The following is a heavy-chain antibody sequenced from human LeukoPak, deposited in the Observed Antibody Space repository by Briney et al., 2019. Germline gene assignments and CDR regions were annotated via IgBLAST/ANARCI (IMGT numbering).Heavy chain of an antibody. Sequence: PGGSLRLSCAASGFTFSSYSMNWVRQAPGKGLEWVSSISSSSSYIYYADSVKGRFTISRDNAKNSLYLQMNSLRAEDTAVYYCARLAGGEPDPVLYYYYYMDVWGKGTTVTVSS. J-gene: IGHJ6*03. CDR1: GFTFSSYS. D-gene: IGHD2-21*01. CDR3: ARLAGGEPDPVLYYYYYMDV. V-gene: IGHV3-21*01. CDR2: ISSSSSYI.